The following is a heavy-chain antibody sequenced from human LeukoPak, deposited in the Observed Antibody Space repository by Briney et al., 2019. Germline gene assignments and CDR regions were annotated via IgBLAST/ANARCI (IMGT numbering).Heavy chain of an antibody. CDR2: ISGSGFT. J-gene: IGHJ4*02. CDR3: ARGLYSSSP. CDR1: GFTFSSYA. V-gene: IGHV3-23*01. Sequence: PGGSLRLSCAASGFTFSSYAMSLVRQAPGKGLEWVSAISGSGFTYYADSVKGRFTISRDNSKNTLYLQMNSLRAEDTAVYYCARGLYSSSPWGQGTLVTVSS. D-gene: IGHD6-6*01.